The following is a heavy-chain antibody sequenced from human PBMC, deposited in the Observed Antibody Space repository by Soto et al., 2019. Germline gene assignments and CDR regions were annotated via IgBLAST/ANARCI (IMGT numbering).Heavy chain of an antibody. CDR2: ISHGETT. V-gene: IGHV4-31*11. CDR1: GVSINSGGFY. Sequence: PSETLSLTCAVDGVSINSGGFYWNWIRHLPGKGLEWIGYISHGETTSYNPSLKSRLSILFDTSKNHFSLRLTSVTADDTAVYFCARDGGKGDKGYAMDIWGQGTMVTVSS. CDR3: ARDGGKGDKGYAMDI. D-gene: IGHD3-16*01. J-gene: IGHJ3*02.